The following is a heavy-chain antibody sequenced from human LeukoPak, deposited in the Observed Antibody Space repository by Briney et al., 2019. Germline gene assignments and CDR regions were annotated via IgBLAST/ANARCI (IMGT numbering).Heavy chain of an antibody. D-gene: IGHD6-19*01. V-gene: IGHV3-23*01. J-gene: IGHJ5*02. CDR2: ISSSGGSI. CDR1: GLTFSSYA. CDR3: AKDSGRSGYSNGWNAGPFDH. Sequence: TGGSLRLSCAASGLTFSSYAMTWVRQAPGKGLEWVSSISSSGGSIYYADSVKGRFTLSRDNSRSTLFLQMNNLRAEDTAVYFCAKDSGRSGYSNGWNAGPFDHWGQGTLATVSS.